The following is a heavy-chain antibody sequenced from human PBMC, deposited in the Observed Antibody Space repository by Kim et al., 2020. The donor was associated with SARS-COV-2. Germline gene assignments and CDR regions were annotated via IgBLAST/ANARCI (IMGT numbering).Heavy chain of an antibody. CDR3: ARDQTTPSGSFDY. V-gene: IGHV3-21*01. J-gene: IGHJ4*02. Sequence: YADSEQGRLALPRDHAKNSLYLQMNSLRAEDTAVYYCARDQTTPSGSFDYWGQGTLVTVSS. D-gene: IGHD3-10*01.